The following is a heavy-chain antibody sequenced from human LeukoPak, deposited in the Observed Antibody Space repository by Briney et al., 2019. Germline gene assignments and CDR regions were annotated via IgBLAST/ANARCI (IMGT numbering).Heavy chain of an antibody. CDR3: ARDSPYDSGGYYLSAFDI. D-gene: IGHD3-22*01. V-gene: IGHV4-31*03. CDR2: IYYSGST. Sequence: SETLSLTCTVSGGSISSGGYYWSWIRQHPGKGLEWIGYIYYSGSTYYNPSLKSRVTISVDTSKNQFSLKLSSVTAADTAVYYCARDSPYDSGGYYLSAFDIWGQGTMVTVSS. J-gene: IGHJ3*02. CDR1: GGSISSGGYY.